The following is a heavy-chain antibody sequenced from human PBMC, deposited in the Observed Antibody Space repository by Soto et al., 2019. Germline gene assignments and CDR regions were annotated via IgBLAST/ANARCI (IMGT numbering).Heavy chain of an antibody. J-gene: IGHJ6*02. CDR2: INAGNGNT. CDR3: ARGVPDYDFWSGYLDYYYCMDV. CDR1: GYTFTSYA. D-gene: IGHD3-3*01. Sequence: GASVKVSCKASGYTFTSYAMHWVRQAPGQRLEWMGWINAGNGNTKYSQKFQGRVTITRDTSASTAYMELSSLRSEDTAVYYCARGVPDYDFWSGYLDYYYCMDVWGQGTTVTVSS. V-gene: IGHV1-3*01.